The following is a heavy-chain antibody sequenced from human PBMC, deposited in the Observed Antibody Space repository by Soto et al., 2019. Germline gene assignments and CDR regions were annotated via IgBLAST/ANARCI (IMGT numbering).Heavy chain of an antibody. V-gene: IGHV3-11*06. D-gene: IGHD5-18*01. J-gene: IGHJ4*02. Sequence: QVQLVESGGGLVKPGGSLRLSCAASGFTFSDYYMSWIRQAPGKGLEWVSYISSSSSYTNYADSVKGRFTISRDNAKNSLYLQMNSLRAEDTAVYYCARDRVQLWPYFDYWGQGTLVTVSS. CDR2: ISSSSSYT. CDR3: ARDRVQLWPYFDY. CDR1: GFTFSDYY.